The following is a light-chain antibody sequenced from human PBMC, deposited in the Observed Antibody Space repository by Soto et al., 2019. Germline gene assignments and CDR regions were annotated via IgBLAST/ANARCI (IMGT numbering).Light chain of an antibody. CDR2: AAS. Sequence: DLQMTQSPSSLSASVGDRVIITCRASQTISTYLNWYQQKPGKAPKLLIYAASSLQSGVPSRFSGSGSGADFTLTISSLQPEDFATYYCQQSHTIPYIFGQGTKLEIK. CDR1: QTISTY. CDR3: QQSHTIPYI. V-gene: IGKV1-39*01. J-gene: IGKJ2*01.